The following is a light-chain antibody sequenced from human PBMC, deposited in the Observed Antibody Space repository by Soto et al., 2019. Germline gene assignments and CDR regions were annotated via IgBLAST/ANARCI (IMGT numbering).Light chain of an antibody. J-gene: IGKJ5*01. V-gene: IGKV3-20*01. CDR3: QQYVTSPSIT. CDR2: AAS. CDR1: ESIGDY. Sequence: EMVLTQSPGALSLSPGDRATLSCRSSESIGDYLAWYQQRPGQAPRLLIYAASRRAAGTPHRFSGSGSERAFTLAISGLETEDFGVYYCQQYVTSPSITFGQGTRLEIK.